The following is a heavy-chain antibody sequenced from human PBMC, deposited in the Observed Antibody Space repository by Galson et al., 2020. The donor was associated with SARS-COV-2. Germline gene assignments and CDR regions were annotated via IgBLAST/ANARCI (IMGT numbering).Heavy chain of an antibody. CDR2: ISYDGSNK. D-gene: IGHD3-10*01. J-gene: IGHJ4*02. Sequence: GGSLRLSCAASGFTFSSYAMHWVRQAPGKGLEWVAVISYDGSNKYYADSVKGRFTISRDNSKNTLYLQMNSLRAEDTAVYYCARDGLWQERWFDYWGQGTLVTVSS. V-gene: IGHV3-30*04. CDR3: ARDGLWQERWFDY. CDR1: GFTFSSYA.